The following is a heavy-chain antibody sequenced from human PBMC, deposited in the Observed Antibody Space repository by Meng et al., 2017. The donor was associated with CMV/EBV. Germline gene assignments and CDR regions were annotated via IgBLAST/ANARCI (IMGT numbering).Heavy chain of an antibody. V-gene: IGHV3-15*01. CDR2: IKSKTDGGST. D-gene: IGHD2-2*01. Sequence: GESLKISCAASGFTFSNAWMSWVRQAPGKGLEWVGRIKSKTDGGSTYYADSVKGRFTISRDNSKNTLYLQMNSLRAEDTAVYYCAKDIVVVPAALDYWGQGTLVTVSS. CDR3: AKDIVVVPAALDY. J-gene: IGHJ4*02. CDR1: GFTFSNAW.